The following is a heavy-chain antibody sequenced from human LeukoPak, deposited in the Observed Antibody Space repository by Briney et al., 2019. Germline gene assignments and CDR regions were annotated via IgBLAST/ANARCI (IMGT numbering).Heavy chain of an antibody. CDR2: INTGNGNT. V-gene: IGHV1-3*04. D-gene: IGHD3-10*01. J-gene: IGHJ3*02. CDR3: AREALWFGHAFDI. CDR1: GYTFTSYD. Sequence: GASVKVSCKASGYTFTSYDINWVRQATGQGLEWMGWINTGNGNTKYSQKFQGKVTITRDTSASTAYMELSSLRSEDTAVYYCAREALWFGHAFDIWGQGTMVTVSS.